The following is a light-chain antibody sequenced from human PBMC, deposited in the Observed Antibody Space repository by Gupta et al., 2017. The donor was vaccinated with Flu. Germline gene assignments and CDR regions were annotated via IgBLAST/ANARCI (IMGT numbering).Light chain of an antibody. CDR1: SSDVGGYNY. CDR2: EVS. J-gene: IGLJ1*01. Sequence: QSALTQPASVPGSPGQSITISCTGTSSDVGGYNYVSWYQQHPGIAPKLWIYEVSNRPSGVSNRFSGSKSGNTASPTTSGLQAEDEADYYGSSYSSSSTLVVFGTGTKVTGL. CDR3: SSYSSSSTLVV. V-gene: IGLV2-14*01.